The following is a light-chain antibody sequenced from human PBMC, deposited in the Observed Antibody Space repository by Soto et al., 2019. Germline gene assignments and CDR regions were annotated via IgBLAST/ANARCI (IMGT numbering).Light chain of an antibody. Sequence: DIQMTQSPSTLSASVGDRVTITCRASQSISILLAWYQQRPGKAPKLLIYDASSLESGVPSRFSGSGSGTEFTLTISSLQPDDFATYYCQQYNGLFGQGTKVEIK. CDR3: QQYNGL. J-gene: IGKJ1*01. CDR2: DAS. CDR1: QSISIL. V-gene: IGKV1-5*01.